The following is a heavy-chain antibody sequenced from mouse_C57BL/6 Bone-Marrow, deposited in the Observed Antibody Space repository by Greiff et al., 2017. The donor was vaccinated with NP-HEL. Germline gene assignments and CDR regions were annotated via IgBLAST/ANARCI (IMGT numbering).Heavy chain of an antibody. V-gene: IGHV14-3*01. Sequence: VQLQQSVAELVRPGASVKLSCTASGFNIKNTYMHWVKQRPEQGLEWIGRIDPANGNTKYVPKFQGKATITADTSSNTAYLQLSSLTSEDTAIYYCARSVYYDYDGDWYFDVWGTGTTVTVSS. J-gene: IGHJ1*03. CDR1: GFNIKNTY. CDR2: IDPANGNT. CDR3: ARSVYYDYDGDWYFDV. D-gene: IGHD2-4*01.